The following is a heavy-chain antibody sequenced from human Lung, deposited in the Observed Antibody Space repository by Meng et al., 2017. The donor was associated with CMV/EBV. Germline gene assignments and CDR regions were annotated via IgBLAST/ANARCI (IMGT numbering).Heavy chain of an antibody. V-gene: IGHV3-30*02. CDR3: AKDQRIIRHCSSTSCYTWFDP. CDR1: GFTFSSYG. D-gene: IGHD2-2*02. J-gene: IGHJ5*02. CDR2: IRYDGSNK. Sequence: GESLKISCAASGFTFSSYGMHWVRQAPGKGLEWAACIRYDGSNKYYADSVKGRFTISRDNSKNTLYLQMNSLRAEDTAVYYCAKDQRIIRHCSSTSCYTWFDPWGQGTLVTVSS.